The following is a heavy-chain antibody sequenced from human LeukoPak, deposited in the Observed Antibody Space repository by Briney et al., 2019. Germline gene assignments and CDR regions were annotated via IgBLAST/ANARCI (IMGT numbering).Heavy chain of an antibody. CDR1: GFSFSSYS. J-gene: IGHJ6*03. CDR3: ARKDPSSNYYYYMDV. V-gene: IGHV3-21*01. D-gene: IGHD6-6*01. CDR2: ISSRSKYL. Sequence: GGSLRLSCAASGFSFSSYSMNWVRRAPGKGLEWVSSISSRSKYLYYAESVKGRISISRDNARNSLYLQMNSLRAEDTAVYYCARKDPSSNYYYYMDVWGKGTMVTASS.